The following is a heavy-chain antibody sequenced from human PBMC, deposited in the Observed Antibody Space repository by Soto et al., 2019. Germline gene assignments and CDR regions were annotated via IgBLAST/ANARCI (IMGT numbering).Heavy chain of an antibody. D-gene: IGHD1-1*01. CDR2: IIPILGIA. Sequence: SVKVSCKASGGTFSSYTISWVRQAPGQGLEWMGRIIPILGIANYAQKFQGRVTITADKSTSTAYMELSSLRSEDTAVYYCARELELTGGPYDAFDIWGQGTMVTVSS. V-gene: IGHV1-69*04. CDR3: ARELELTGGPYDAFDI. J-gene: IGHJ3*02. CDR1: GGTFSSYT.